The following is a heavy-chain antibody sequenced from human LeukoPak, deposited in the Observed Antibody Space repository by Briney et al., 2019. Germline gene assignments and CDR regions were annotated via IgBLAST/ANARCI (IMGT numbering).Heavy chain of an antibody. J-gene: IGHJ6*03. CDR3: ARDPYSGSYGDSYYYYMDA. CDR1: GFTFSSYS. Sequence: GGSLRLSCAASGFTFSSYSMNWVRQAPGKGLEWVSYISSSSSTIYYADSVKGRFTISRDNAKNSLYLQMNSLRAEDTAIYYCARDPYSGSYGDSYYYYMDAWGKGTTVTISS. D-gene: IGHD1-26*01. CDR2: ISSSSSTI. V-gene: IGHV3-48*04.